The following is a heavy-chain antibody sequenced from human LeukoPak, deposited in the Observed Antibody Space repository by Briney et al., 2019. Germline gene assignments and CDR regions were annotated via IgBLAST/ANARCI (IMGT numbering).Heavy chain of an antibody. CDR3: ARDPSLAVAGIRLFDY. CDR2: ISGYNGNP. J-gene: IGHJ4*02. CDR1: GYTFTNYG. D-gene: IGHD6-19*01. Sequence: ASVKVSCKTSGYTFTNYGISWVRRAPGQGLEWMGWISGYNGNPRYAQKVQGRVTMTTDTSTNTAYMEVNSLRSDDTAIYYCARDPSLAVAGIRLFDYWGQGTLVILSS. V-gene: IGHV1-18*01.